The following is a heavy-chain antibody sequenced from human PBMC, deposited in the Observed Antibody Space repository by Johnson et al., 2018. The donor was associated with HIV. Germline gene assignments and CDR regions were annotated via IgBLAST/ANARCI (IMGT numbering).Heavy chain of an antibody. CDR3: ATSISTPPGAFDI. CDR1: DFTFSNNA. D-gene: IGHD6-6*01. V-gene: IGHV3-30*03. Sequence: QVQLVESGGGVVQPGRSLRLSCAASDFTFSNNAIHWVRQAPGKGLEWVAVISYAGSDKYYSDSVKGRFTISRDNSKNTLYLQMNNLRAGDTAVYYCATSISTPPGAFDIWGQGTMVTVSS. J-gene: IGHJ3*02. CDR2: ISYAGSDK.